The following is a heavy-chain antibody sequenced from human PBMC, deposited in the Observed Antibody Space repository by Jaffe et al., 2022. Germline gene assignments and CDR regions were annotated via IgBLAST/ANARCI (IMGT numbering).Heavy chain of an antibody. CDR1: GGSISSGSYY. Sequence: QVQLQESGPGLVKPSQTLSLTCTVSGGSISSGSYYWSWIRQPAGKGLEWIGRIYTSGSTNYNPSLKSRVTISVDTSKNQFSLKLSSVTAADTAVYYCAREGDLRGGSGSYYNGGFDYWGQGTLVTVSS. CDR2: IYTSGST. CDR3: AREGDLRGGSGSYYNGGFDY. V-gene: IGHV4-61*02. D-gene: IGHD3-10*01. J-gene: IGHJ4*02.